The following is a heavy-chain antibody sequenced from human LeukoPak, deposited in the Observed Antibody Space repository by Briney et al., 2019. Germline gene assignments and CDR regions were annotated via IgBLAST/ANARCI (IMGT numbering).Heavy chain of an antibody. CDR1: GYTFTGHY. CDR3: ASTAMVSGYRY. V-gene: IGHV1-2*02. J-gene: IGHJ4*02. CDR2: INPTSGGT. Sequence: ASVKVSCKASGYTFTGHYMHWVRQAPGQGLEWMGWINPTSGGTNYAQKFQGRVTMTRDTSISTAYMELSSLRSDDTAVYYCASTAMVSGYRYWGQGTLVTVSS. D-gene: IGHD5-18*01.